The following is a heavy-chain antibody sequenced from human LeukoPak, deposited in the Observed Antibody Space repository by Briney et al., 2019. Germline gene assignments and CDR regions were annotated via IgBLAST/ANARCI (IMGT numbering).Heavy chain of an antibody. D-gene: IGHD3-16*01. J-gene: IGHJ3*02. V-gene: IGHV1-2*06. CDR1: GYTFTSYG. CDR3: ARELFSYDSPNAFDI. CDR2: INPHSGDT. Sequence: ASVKVSCKASGYTFTSYGISWVRQAPGQGLEWLGRINPHSGDTNSAQKFQGRVTLTRETSITTTYMELSRLRSDDTAVYYCARELFSYDSPNAFDIWGQGTMVTVSS.